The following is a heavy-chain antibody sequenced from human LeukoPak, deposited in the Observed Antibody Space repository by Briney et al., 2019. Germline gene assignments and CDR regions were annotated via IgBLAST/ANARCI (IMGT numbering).Heavy chain of an antibody. CDR2: ISSGTTT. CDR3: ARADLDYGDYDVAFDI. J-gene: IGHJ3*02. Sequence: PGGSLRLSCAASGFTFSDYYMTWIRQAPGKGLEWVSYISSGTTTYYADSVKGRFTISRDNSKNTLYLQMNSLRAEDTAVYYCARADLDYGDYDVAFDIWGQGTMVTVSS. CDR1: GFTFSDYY. V-gene: IGHV3-69-1*01. D-gene: IGHD4-17*01.